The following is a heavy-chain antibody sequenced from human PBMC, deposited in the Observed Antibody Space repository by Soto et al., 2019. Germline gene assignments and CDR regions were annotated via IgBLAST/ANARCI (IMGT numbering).Heavy chain of an antibody. CDR3: ARGLQPYGDYDAFDI. Sequence: QVQLQQWGAGLLKPSETLSLRCVVYGGSSSNYHWNWIRQPPGKGLEWIGEINHSGRPSYNPSLNSLVPISVDPSTIQISLRLSSVTAADPDVYFCARGLQPYGDYDAFDIWGRGTMVTVSS. CDR2: INHSGRP. V-gene: IGHV4-34*01. D-gene: IGHD4-17*01. J-gene: IGHJ3*02. CDR1: GGSSSNYH.